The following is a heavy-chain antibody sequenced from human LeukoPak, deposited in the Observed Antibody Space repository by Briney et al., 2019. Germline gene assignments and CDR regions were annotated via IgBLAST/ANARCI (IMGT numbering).Heavy chain of an antibody. CDR3: TKVGVVPAADDAFDI. CDR1: GFTFSSYS. V-gene: IGHV3-48*01. Sequence: GGSLRLSCSASGFTFSSYSMNWVRQAPGKGLEWVSYISSSSSTIYYADSVKGRFTISRDNSKNTLYLQMNSLRAEDTAVYYCTKVGVVPAADDAFDIWGQGTMVTVSS. J-gene: IGHJ3*02. CDR2: ISSSSSTI. D-gene: IGHD2-2*01.